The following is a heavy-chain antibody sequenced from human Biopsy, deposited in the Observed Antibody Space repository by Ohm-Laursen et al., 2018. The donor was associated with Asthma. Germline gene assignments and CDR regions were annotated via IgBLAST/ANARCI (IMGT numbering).Heavy chain of an antibody. CDR1: GYTFSDSW. D-gene: IGHD3-10*01. CDR3: ARLAYGSGSFFDF. CDR2: IFAANSET. Sequence: KVSCKASGYTFSDSWIGWVRQMPGKGLEWMGIIFAANSETKYSPSFQGQVTISADMSISTAFLQWSSLKASDTAIYYCARLAYGSGSFFDFWGQGTLVTVAS. J-gene: IGHJ4*02. V-gene: IGHV5-51*01.